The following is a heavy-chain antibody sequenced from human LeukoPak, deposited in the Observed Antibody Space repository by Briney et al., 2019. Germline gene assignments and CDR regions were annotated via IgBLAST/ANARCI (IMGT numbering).Heavy chain of an antibody. Sequence: GGSLRLSCAASGNYWMHWVRQAPGKGLVWVSHIKTDGSTTAYADSVKGRFTISRDNAKNTLYLQMNSLRAEDTGVYYCARGNQQLPRSTPDYWGQGTQVTVSS. CDR3: ARGNQQLPRSTPDY. J-gene: IGHJ4*02. V-gene: IGHV3-74*01. D-gene: IGHD2-2*01. CDR2: IKTDGSTT. CDR1: GNYW.